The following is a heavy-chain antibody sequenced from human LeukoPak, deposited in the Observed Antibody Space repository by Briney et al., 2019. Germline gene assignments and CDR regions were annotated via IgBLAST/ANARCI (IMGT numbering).Heavy chain of an antibody. V-gene: IGHV1-18*01. J-gene: IGHJ4*02. D-gene: IGHD2-21*02. Sequence: ASVKVSCKASGYTFTSYGISWVRQAPGHGVGGGGWISAYNGNTNYAQKLQGRVTMTAATSTSTAYMELRSLRSDDTAVYYCARAGDVTATPGGDYWGQGTLVTVSS. CDR2: ISAYNGNT. CDR1: GYTFTSYG. CDR3: ARAGDVTATPGGDY.